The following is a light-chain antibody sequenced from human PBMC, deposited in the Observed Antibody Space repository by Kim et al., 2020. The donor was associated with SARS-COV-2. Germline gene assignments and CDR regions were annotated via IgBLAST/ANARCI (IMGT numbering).Light chain of an antibody. J-gene: IGKJ5*01. CDR2: DAS. CDR3: QQRSNWPIT. Sequence: LPPGDRPPLSSRASTSVSSYLAWYQQKPGQAPRLLIYDASNRATGIPARFSGSGSGTDFTLTISSLEPEDFAVYYCQQRSNWPITFGQGTRLEIK. CDR1: TSVSSY. V-gene: IGKV3-11*01.